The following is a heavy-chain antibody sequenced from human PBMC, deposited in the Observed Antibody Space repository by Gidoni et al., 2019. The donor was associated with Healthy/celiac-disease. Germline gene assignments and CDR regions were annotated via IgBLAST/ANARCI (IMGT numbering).Heavy chain of an antibody. J-gene: IGHJ4*02. Sequence: QVQLVESGGGVVQPGRSLSLSCAASGFTFSSYGMHWVRQATGKGRAWVAVISYDGSNKYYADTGKGRFTISRDNSKNTLYLQMNSLRAEDTAVYYCAKEGIEAYCGGDCRPFDYWGQGTLVTVSS. CDR1: GFTFSSYG. CDR3: AKEGIEAYCGGDCRPFDY. CDR2: ISYDGSNK. D-gene: IGHD2-21*02. V-gene: IGHV3-30*18.